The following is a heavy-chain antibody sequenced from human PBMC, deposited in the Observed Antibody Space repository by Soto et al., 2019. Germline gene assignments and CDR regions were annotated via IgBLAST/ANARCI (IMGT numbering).Heavy chain of an antibody. Sequence: QVQLVQSGAEVKKPGSSVKVSCKASGGTFSSYAISWVRQAPGQGLEWMGGIIPIFGTANYAQKFQCRVTITADESTSTASMELSSLRSEETAVYYGARERRPTYYYDSSGYDDAFDIWGQGTMITASS. CDR3: ARERRPTYYYDSSGYDDAFDI. CDR1: GGTFSSYA. J-gene: IGHJ3*02. V-gene: IGHV1-69*01. CDR2: IIPIFGTA. D-gene: IGHD3-22*01.